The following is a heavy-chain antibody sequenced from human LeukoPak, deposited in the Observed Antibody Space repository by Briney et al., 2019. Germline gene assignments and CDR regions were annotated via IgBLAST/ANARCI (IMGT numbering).Heavy chain of an antibody. V-gene: IGHV4-59*01. CDR1: GGSISPSY. Sequence: SETLSLTCTVSGGSISPSYWNWIRQPPGKGLEWIGYISYSGYINYNPSLESRVTISVDTSKNQFSLKLSYVTAADTAVYYCARSLVLDPMDFWGYYFDYWGQGALVTVSS. D-gene: IGHD2-8*02. CDR2: ISYSGYI. CDR3: ARSLVLDPMDFWGYYFDY. J-gene: IGHJ4*02.